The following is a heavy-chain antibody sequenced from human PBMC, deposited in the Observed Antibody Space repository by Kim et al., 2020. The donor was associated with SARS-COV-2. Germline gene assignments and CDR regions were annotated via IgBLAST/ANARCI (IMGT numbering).Heavy chain of an antibody. Sequence: GGSLRLSCAASGFTFSSYSMNWVRQAPGKGLEWVSYISSSSSTIYYADSVKGRFTISRDNAKNSLYLQMNSLRDEDTAVYYCARDAPSSLWFGELLSRYGMDVWGQGTTVTVSS. J-gene: IGHJ6*02. CDR1: GFTFSSYS. V-gene: IGHV3-48*02. D-gene: IGHD3-10*01. CDR2: ISSSSSTI. CDR3: ARDAPSSLWFGELLSRYGMDV.